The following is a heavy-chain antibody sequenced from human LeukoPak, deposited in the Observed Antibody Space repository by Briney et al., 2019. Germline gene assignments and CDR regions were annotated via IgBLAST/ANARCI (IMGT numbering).Heavy chain of an antibody. V-gene: IGHV4-61*08. CDR1: GGSIRSGDFY. J-gene: IGHJ2*01. CDR2: IYYSGST. CDR3: ARDLSLWGEGLYWYFDL. D-gene: IGHD3-10*01. Sequence: SQTLSLTCTVSGGSIRSGDFYWSWIRQPPGKGLEWIGYIYYSGSTNYNPSLKSRVTISVDTSKNQFSLKLSSVTAADTAVYYCARDLSLWGEGLYWYFDLWGRGTLVTVSS.